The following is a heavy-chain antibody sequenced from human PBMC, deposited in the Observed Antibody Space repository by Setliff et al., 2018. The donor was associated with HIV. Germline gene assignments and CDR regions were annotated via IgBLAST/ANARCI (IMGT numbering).Heavy chain of an antibody. V-gene: IGHV3-53*01. CDR2: LYSGDST. CDR1: GFTVSNSY. J-gene: IGHJ4*02. CDR3: ARGGPEYGAIY. D-gene: IGHD4-17*01. Sequence: AGGSLRLSCAASGFTVSNSYMSWVRQAPGKGLEWVSVLYSGDSTYYTDSVKGRFTISRDNSKNTLYLQMNSLRAEDTAVYYCARGGPEYGAIYWGQGTLVTVSS.